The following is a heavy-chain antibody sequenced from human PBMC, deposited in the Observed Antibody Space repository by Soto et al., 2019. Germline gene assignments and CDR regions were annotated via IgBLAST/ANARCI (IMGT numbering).Heavy chain of an antibody. CDR2: IISSGSTT. Sequence: GGSLRLSCVASGFTYSSFGMSWVRQPPGKGLEWVSGIISSGSTTYYADSVKGRFTISRDNSKNTLYLQMNSLRAEDAAVYYCAKGLGRGVGAMDVWGQGTTVTVSS. CDR3: AKGLGRGVGAMDV. D-gene: IGHD3-10*01. CDR1: GFTYSSFG. J-gene: IGHJ6*02. V-gene: IGHV3-23*01.